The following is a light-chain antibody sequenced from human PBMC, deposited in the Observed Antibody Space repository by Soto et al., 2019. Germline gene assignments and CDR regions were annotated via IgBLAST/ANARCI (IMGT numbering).Light chain of an antibody. CDR1: QSVSSSF. J-gene: IGKJ5*01. CDR2: GTS. V-gene: IGKV3-20*01. Sequence: EFVLTQSPGTLSLSPGERATLSCRASQSVSSSFLAWYQRQPGQAPRLLLYGTSTRATGIPDRFSGSGSGTDFTLTISRLEPEDFAVYYCQQYGSSPITFGQGTRLEIK. CDR3: QQYGSSPIT.